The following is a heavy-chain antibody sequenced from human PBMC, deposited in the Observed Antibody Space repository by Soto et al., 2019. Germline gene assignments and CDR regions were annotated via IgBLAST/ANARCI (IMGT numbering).Heavy chain of an antibody. CDR2: IKSKTDGGTT. CDR3: TTDAGYCSSTGCPVGEYYYYYYGMDV. CDR1: GFTFSNAW. D-gene: IGHD2-2*01. Sequence: GGSLRLSCAASGFTFSNAWMSWVRQAPGKGLEWVGRIKSKTDGGTTDYAAPVKGRFTISRDDSKNTLYLQMNSLKTEDTAVYYCTTDAGYCSSTGCPVGEYYYYYYGMDVWGQGTTVTVSS. V-gene: IGHV3-15*01. J-gene: IGHJ6*02.